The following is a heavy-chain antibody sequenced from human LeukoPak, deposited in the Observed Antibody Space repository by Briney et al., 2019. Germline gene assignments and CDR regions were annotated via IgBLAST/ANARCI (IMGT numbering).Heavy chain of an antibody. D-gene: IGHD4-17*01. Sequence: ASVKVSCKASGGTFSSYAISWVRQAPGQGLEWMGGIIPIFGTANYAQKFQGRVTITADESTSTAYMELSSLGSEDTAVYYCARDCRDDYGDFRSWGQGTLVTVSS. CDR1: GGTFSSYA. CDR3: ARDCRDDYGDFRS. V-gene: IGHV1-69*13. CDR2: IIPIFGTA. J-gene: IGHJ1*01.